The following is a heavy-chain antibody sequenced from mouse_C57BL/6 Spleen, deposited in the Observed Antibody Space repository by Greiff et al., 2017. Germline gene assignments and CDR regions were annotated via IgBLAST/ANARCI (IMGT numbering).Heavy chain of an antibody. D-gene: IGHD2-5*01. CDR3: ARNDYSILDVYFDY. J-gene: IGHJ2*01. V-gene: IGHV1-72*01. Sequence: QVQLQQPGAELVKPGASVQLSCKASGYTFTSYWMPWVKQRPGRGLEWIGRLDPNSGGTKYNEKFKSKATLTVDKPSSTAYMQISSLTSEDSAVYYCARNDYSILDVYFDYWGQGTTRTVSS. CDR1: GYTFTSYW. CDR2: LDPNSGGT.